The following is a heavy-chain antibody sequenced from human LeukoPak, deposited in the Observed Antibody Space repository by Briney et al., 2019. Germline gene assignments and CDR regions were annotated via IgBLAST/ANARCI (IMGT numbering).Heavy chain of an antibody. D-gene: IGHD3-10*01. Sequence: SETLSLTCAVYGGSFSGYYWRWLRQPPGKGLEWIGEFNHSGSTNYHPSLKSRVTLSVDTSKNQFSLELSPVTAADTAVYYCGSRVVRVAPGRHAFDIWGQGTMLTVP. CDR3: GSRVVRVAPGRHAFDI. J-gene: IGHJ3*02. CDR1: GGSFSGYY. CDR2: FNHSGST. V-gene: IGHV4-34*01.